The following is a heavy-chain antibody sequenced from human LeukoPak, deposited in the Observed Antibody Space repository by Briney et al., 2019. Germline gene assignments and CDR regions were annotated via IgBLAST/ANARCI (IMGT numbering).Heavy chain of an antibody. CDR2: IYHTGST. Sequence: SETLSLTCGVSGYSISRGYYWAWIRQPPGKGLEWIGTIYHTGSTYYTPSLGSRVTISVDTSKNGFSLNLNSVTAADTAVYYLARAGLIITSGNYYWGQGGLVTVSS. D-gene: IGHD3-10*01. J-gene: IGHJ4*02. V-gene: IGHV4-38-2*01. CDR3: ARAGLIITSGNYY. CDR1: GYSISRGYY.